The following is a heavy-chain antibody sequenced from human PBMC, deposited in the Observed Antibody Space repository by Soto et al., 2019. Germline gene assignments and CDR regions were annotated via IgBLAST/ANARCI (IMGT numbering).Heavy chain of an antibody. Sequence: SETLSLTCTVSGGSISSGDYYWSWIRQPPGKGLEWIGYIYYSGSTYYNPSLKSRVTISVDTSKNQFSLKLSSVTAADTAAYYCARVLSRGIDYWGQGTRVTVSS. J-gene: IGHJ4*02. V-gene: IGHV4-30-4*01. CDR2: IYYSGST. CDR1: GGSISSGDYY. D-gene: IGHD2-2*01. CDR3: ARVLSRGIDY.